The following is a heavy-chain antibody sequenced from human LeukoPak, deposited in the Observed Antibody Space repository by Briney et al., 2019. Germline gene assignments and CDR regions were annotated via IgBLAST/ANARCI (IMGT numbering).Heavy chain of an antibody. V-gene: IGHV3-21*01. Sequence: GGSLRLSCAASGFTSSTYNMNWVRQAPGKGLEWVSSISSSSSYIYYADSVKGRFTISRDNAKNSLYLQMNSLRAEDTAVYHCARVKDPAYPGAFDIWGQGTRVTVSS. CDR2: ISSSSSYI. CDR3: ARVKDPAYPGAFDI. CDR1: GFTSSTYN. J-gene: IGHJ3*02.